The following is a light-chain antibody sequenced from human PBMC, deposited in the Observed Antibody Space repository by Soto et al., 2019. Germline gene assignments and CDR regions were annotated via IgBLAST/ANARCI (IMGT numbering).Light chain of an antibody. V-gene: IGKV3-15*01. Sequence: EIVVTQSPGTLSVSPGERVTLSCRASQSVGTTFAWYQQRPGQPPRLLIHGASTRATGIPARFSGSGSGTDFTLTISSLQSEDFALYYCQQYKDWPLTFGGGTKVAI. CDR2: GAS. CDR1: QSVGTT. J-gene: IGKJ4*01. CDR3: QQYKDWPLT.